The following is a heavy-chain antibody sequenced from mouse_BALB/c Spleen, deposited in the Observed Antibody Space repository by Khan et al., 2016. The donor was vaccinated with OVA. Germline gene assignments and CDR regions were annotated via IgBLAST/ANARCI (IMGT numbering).Heavy chain of an antibody. V-gene: IGHV2-2*02. J-gene: IGHJ4*01. CDR3: ARTYFSYGSYGDYDAMDY. CDR1: GFSLTNYG. Sequence: QVQLKESGPGLVQPSQSLSITCTVSGFSLTNYGVHWVRQSPGKSLEWLGVIWSGGSTDSNAAFISSLSIHTDNSKSQVFFRMNSLQANDTAIYYCARTYFSYGSYGDYDAMDYWGQGTSVTVSA. D-gene: IGHD2-1*01. CDR2: IWSGGST.